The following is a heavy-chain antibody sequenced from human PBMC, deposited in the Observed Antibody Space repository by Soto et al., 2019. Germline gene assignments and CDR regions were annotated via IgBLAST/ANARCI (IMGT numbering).Heavy chain of an antibody. J-gene: IGHJ6*02. D-gene: IGHD6-19*01. CDR3: ASSSAWYFCDYYYGMDV. CDR1: GFTFSSYW. CDR2: IKQDGSEK. V-gene: IGHV3-7*01. Sequence: QPGGSLRLSCAASGFTFSSYWMSWVRQAPGKGLEWVANIKQDGSEKYYVDSVKGRFTISRDNAKNSLYLQMNSLRAEDTAVYYCASSSAWYFCDYYYGMDVWGQGTTVTVSS.